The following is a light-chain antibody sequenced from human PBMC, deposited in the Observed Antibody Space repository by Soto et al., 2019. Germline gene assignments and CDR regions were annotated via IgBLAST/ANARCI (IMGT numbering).Light chain of an antibody. V-gene: IGLV1-44*01. CDR3: AAWDDSLNVPWV. J-gene: IGLJ1*01. CDR2: SNN. Sequence: QSVLTQPPSASGTPGQRVTISCSGSSSNIGSNTVNWYQQLPGTAPKLLIYSNNQRPSGVPDRFSGSKSGTSASLAISGLQSEDEADYYCAAWDDSLNVPWVFGTGTKLTVL. CDR1: SSNIGSNT.